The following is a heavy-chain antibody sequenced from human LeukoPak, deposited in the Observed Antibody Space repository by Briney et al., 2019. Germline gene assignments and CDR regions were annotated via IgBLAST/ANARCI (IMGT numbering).Heavy chain of an antibody. V-gene: IGHV3-23*01. CDR3: AKGITMVRGVLDY. CDR2: ISGSGGST. J-gene: IGHJ4*02. Sequence: GGSLRLSCAASGFTFSNAWMSWVRQAPGKGLEWVSAISGSGGSTYYADSVKGRFTISRDNSKNTLYLQMNSLRAEDTAVYYCAKGITMVRGVLDYWGQGTLVTVSS. D-gene: IGHD3-10*01. CDR1: GFTFSNAW.